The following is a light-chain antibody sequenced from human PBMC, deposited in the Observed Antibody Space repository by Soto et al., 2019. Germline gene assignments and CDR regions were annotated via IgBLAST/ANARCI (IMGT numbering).Light chain of an antibody. J-gene: IGKJ5*01. Sequence: EIVMTQSPATLSVSPGERATLSCRASQRVSRNLAWYQQKPGQAPRLLIYGAFKRATGIPDRFSGSGSGTDFTLTISSLQPEDFATYYCQQLNSYSLTFGQGTRLEIK. CDR1: QRVSRN. V-gene: IGKV3D-15*01. CDR3: QQLNSYSLT. CDR2: GAF.